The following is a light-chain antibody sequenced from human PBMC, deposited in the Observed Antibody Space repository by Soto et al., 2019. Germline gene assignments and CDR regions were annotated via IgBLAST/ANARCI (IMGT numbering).Light chain of an antibody. CDR3: HQYNNWPEWT. J-gene: IGKJ1*01. CDR1: QSVGSD. V-gene: IGKV3-15*01. CDR2: GAS. Sequence: EIVMTQSPATLSVSPGERATLSCRASQSVGSDLAWYQQKPGQAPRPLIYGASTRATGIPARFSGSGSGTEFTLTISSLQSEDFAVYFCHQYNNWPEWTFGQGTKVDIK.